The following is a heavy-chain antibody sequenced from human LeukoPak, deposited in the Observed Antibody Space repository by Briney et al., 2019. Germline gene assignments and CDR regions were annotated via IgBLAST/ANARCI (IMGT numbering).Heavy chain of an antibody. J-gene: IGHJ6*02. Sequence: ASVKVSCKASGGTFSSYAISWVRQAPGQGLEWMGRIIPILGIANYAQKFQGRVTITADKSTSTAYMELNSLRAEDTAVYYCAKEVLGYSSSWYGMDVWGQGTTVTVSS. CDR2: IIPILGIA. D-gene: IGHD6-13*01. CDR1: GGTFSSYA. CDR3: AKEVLGYSSSWYGMDV. V-gene: IGHV1-69*04.